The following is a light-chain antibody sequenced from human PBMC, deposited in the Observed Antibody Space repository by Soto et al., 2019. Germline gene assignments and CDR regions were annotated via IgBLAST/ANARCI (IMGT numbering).Light chain of an antibody. CDR3: QQSYSTHLT. CDR2: AAS. J-gene: IGKJ5*01. Sequence: DIQMTQSPSSLSESVGDRVTITCRASQSISIYLNWYQQKPGKDPKLLIYAASSLQSGVPSRFSGSGSGTDFTLTISSLQPEDFATYYCQQSYSTHLTFGQGTRLEIK. V-gene: IGKV1-39*01. CDR1: QSISIY.